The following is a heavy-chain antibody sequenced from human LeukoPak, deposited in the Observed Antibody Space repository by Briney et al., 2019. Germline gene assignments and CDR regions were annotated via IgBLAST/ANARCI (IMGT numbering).Heavy chain of an antibody. J-gene: IGHJ3*02. V-gene: IGHV3-7*05. CDR2: IKQDGSEK. D-gene: IGHD2-8*01. CDR3: ARDCTNGVCSTYNAFDI. Sequence: GSLRLSCAASGFTFSSYRMSWVRQAPGKGLEWVANIKQDGSEKNYVDSVKGRFTISRDNAKNSLYLLMSSLRAEDTAVYYCARDCTNGVCSTYNAFDIWGQGTMVTVSS. CDR1: GFTFSSYR.